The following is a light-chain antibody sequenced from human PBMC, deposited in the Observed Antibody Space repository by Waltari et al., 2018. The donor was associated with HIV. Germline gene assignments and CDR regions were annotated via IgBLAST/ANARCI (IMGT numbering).Light chain of an antibody. J-gene: IGLJ3*02. CDR1: DSNVGNNF. V-gene: IGLV1-47*01. CDR3: ASWDDKLSHWV. CDR2: WNG. Sequence: QSVLTQPPSASKTPGQRVLMSCSGTDSNVGNNFVSWFQQGPGGAPKLVISWNGRRPSGVPDRFSAAKSGSSASLAISGLQSDDEADYFCASWDDKLSHWVFGGGTKLTV.